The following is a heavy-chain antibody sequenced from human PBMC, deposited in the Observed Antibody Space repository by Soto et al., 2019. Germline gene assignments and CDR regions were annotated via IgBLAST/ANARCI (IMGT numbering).Heavy chain of an antibody. J-gene: IGHJ5*02. D-gene: IGHD3-22*01. CDR1: GGSISSYY. CDR3: ARDSSGYYEQFDP. CDR2: IYYSGST. V-gene: IGHV4-59*01. Sequence: SETLSLTCTVSGGSISSYYWSWIRQPPGKGLEWIGYIYYSGSTNYNPSLKSRVTISVDTSKNQFSLKLSSVTAADTAVYYCARDSSGYYEQFDPWGQGTLGTVSS.